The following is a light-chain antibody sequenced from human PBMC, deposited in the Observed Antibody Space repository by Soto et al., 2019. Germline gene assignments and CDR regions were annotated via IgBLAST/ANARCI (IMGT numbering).Light chain of an antibody. V-gene: IGKV3-15*01. CDR2: GAS. J-gene: IGKJ1*01. CDR1: QSVSNN. CDR3: QQYNKWPLT. Sequence: EIVMTQSPDTLSVSPGERATLSCRASQSVSNNLAWYHQKPGQAPRLLIFGASTRATGIPARFSGSGSGTEFTLTISSLQSEDFAVYYCQQYNKWPLTFGQGTKVEIK.